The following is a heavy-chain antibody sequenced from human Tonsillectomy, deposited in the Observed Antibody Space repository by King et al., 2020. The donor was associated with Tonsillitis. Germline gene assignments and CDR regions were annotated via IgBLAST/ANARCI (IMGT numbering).Heavy chain of an antibody. Sequence: VQLVESGGGLVQPGGSLRLSCAASGFSFNSYWMVWVRQAPGKGLEWVANIKEDGSEKYFVDSVRGRFTISRDNAKNSLYLQMSSLRAEDTAVYYCVGDAMRGGDFDYWGQETLVTVSS. CDR1: GFSFNSYW. CDR3: VGDAMRGGDFDY. J-gene: IGHJ4*02. D-gene: IGHD2-2*01. V-gene: IGHV3-7*01. CDR2: IKEDGSEK.